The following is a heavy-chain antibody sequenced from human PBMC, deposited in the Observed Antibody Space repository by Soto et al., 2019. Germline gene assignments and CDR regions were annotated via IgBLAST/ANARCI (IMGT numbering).Heavy chain of an antibody. CDR1: GYSFTDAW. CDR2: IKSFADGGTT. Sequence: EVKLVESGADLVKPGGSLRLSCAASGYSFTDAWMNWVSQAPGKGLEWVGRIKSFADGGTTEYAAPVKGRFSISREDSTLTVFLQMNSLQTEDTAVYYCTRRPKAADIGVGSLDFWGRGTLVTVSA. D-gene: IGHD3-9*01. V-gene: IGHV3-15*07. CDR3: TRRPKAADIGVGSLDF. J-gene: IGHJ4*02.